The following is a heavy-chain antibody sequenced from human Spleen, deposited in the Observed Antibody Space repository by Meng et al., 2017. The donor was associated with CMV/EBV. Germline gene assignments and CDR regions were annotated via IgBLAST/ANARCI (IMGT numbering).Heavy chain of an antibody. CDR3: ARASPHSSSSGG. CDR1: GFTFSSYS. D-gene: IGHD6-6*01. CDR2: ISSSSSYI. J-gene: IGHJ4*02. V-gene: IGHV3-21*01. Sequence: GESLKISCAASGFTFSSYSMNWVRQAPGKGLEWVSSISSSSSYIYYADSVKGRFTISRDNAKNSLYLQMNSLRAEDTAVYYCARASPHSSSSGGWGQGTLVTVSS.